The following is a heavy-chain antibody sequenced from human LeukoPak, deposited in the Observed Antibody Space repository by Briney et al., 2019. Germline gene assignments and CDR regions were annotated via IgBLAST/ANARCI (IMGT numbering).Heavy chain of an antibody. Sequence: GGSLRLSCVASGFNFSNYAMHWVRQAPGKGLEYVSTINSNGDRTYYGNSVKGRFTISRDNSKNTLYLQLGSLRAEDMAVYYCARDKHLSYFDYWGQGTLVTVSS. V-gene: IGHV3-64*01. CDR1: GFNFSNYA. J-gene: IGHJ4*02. CDR2: INSNGDRT. CDR3: ARDKHLSYFDY.